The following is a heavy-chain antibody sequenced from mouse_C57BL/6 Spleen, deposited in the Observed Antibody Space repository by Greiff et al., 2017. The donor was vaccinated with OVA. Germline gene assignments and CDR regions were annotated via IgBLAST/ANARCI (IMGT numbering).Heavy chain of an antibody. V-gene: IGHV1-15*01. CDR3: TGGLGY. Sequence: QVQLQQSVAELVRPGASVKLSCTASGFNIKNTYMHWVKQTPVHGLEWIGAIDPETGGTAYNQKFKGKAILTADKSSSTAYMELRSLTSEDSAVYYCTGGLGYWGQGTTLTVSS. CDR1: GFNIKNTY. CDR2: IDPETGGT. J-gene: IGHJ2*01.